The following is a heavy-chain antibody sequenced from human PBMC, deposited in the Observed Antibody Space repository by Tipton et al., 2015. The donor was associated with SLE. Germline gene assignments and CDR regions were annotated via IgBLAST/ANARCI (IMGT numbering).Heavy chain of an antibody. D-gene: IGHD5-18*01. CDR2: INHSGST. CDR3: ARGRVQLWYGGYFDY. J-gene: IGHJ4*02. CDR1: GESSSGYY. V-gene: IGHV4-34*01. Sequence: TLSLTCAVYGESSSGYYWSWIRQPPGKGLEWIGEINHSGSTNYNPSLKSRVTISVDTSKNQFSLKLSSVTAADTAVYYCARGRVQLWYGGYFDYWGQGTLVTVSS.